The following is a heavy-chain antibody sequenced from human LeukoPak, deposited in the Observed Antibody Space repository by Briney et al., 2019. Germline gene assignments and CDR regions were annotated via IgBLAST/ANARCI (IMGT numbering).Heavy chain of an antibody. Sequence: SETLSLTCTVSGGSISSYCWSWIRQAPGKGLEWVGYIYYSGSTNYNPSLKSRVTISVDTSKNQFSLKLSSVTAADTALYYCARARYSSSPFDYWCQGTLVTVSS. J-gene: IGHJ4*02. CDR2: IYYSGST. V-gene: IGHV4-59*01. CDR3: ARARYSSSPFDY. CDR1: GGSISSYC. D-gene: IGHD6-6*01.